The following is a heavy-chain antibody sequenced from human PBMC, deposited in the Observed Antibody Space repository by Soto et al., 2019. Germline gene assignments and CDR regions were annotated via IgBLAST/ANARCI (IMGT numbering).Heavy chain of an antibody. CDR1: GYTFTSYG. J-gene: IGHJ6*02. Sequence: ASVKVSCKASGYTFTSYGISWVRQAPGQGLEWMGWISAYNGNTNYAQKLQGRVTMTTDTSTSTAYMELRSLRSDDTAVYYCAVEMAPLVWGDPSIYGMDVRGQGTTVTVSS. V-gene: IGHV1-18*04. CDR3: AVEMAPLVWGDPSIYGMDV. CDR2: ISAYNGNT. D-gene: IGHD3-3*01.